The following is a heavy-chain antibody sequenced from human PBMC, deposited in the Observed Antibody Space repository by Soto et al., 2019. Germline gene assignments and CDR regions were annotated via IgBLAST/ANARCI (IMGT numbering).Heavy chain of an antibody. J-gene: IGHJ6*04. CDR1: GFTFSSYA. Sequence: GALRLSCSASGFTFSSYAMSWVRQAAGKGLEWVSAISGSGGSTYYADSVKGRFTISRDNSKNTLYLQMNSLRAEDTAVYYCAKRDMVRGVIISSKYYYYYGMDVWGKGTTVTVSS. CDR2: ISGSGGST. V-gene: IGHV3-23*01. CDR3: AKRDMVRGVIISSKYYYYYGMDV. D-gene: IGHD3-10*01.